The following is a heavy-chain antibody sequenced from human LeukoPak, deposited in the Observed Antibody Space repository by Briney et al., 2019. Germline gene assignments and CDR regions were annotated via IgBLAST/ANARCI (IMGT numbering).Heavy chain of an antibody. CDR3: ARVGYGGNSLDY. V-gene: IGHV3-7*04. Sequence: GGSLRLSCAASGFTFSNYWMSWVLQAPGKGLEWVANINQDGSETSYVDSVKGRFTISRDNAKKSLYLQMNSLRAEDTAVYYCARVGYGGNSLDYWGQGTLVTVSS. CDR2: INQDGSET. D-gene: IGHD4-23*01. J-gene: IGHJ4*02. CDR1: GFTFSNYW.